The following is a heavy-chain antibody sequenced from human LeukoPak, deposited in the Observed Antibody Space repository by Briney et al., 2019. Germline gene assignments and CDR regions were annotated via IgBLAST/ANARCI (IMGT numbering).Heavy chain of an antibody. D-gene: IGHD6-13*01. CDR2: IYYSGST. CDR3: GRETIAATGTSVFFDY. J-gene: IGHJ4*02. CDR1: GVSVSSGSYY. Sequence: SETLSLTCTVSGVSVSSGSYYWSWIRQPPGKGLEWIGYIYYSGSTNYNPSLKSRVTISIDTSKNQFSLKLSSVTAADTAVYYCGRETIAATGTSVFFDYWGQGTLVTVSS. V-gene: IGHV4-61*01.